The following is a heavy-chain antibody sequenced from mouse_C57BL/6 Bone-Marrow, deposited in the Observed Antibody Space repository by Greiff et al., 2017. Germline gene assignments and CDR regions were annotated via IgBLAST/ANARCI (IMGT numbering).Heavy chain of an antibody. Sequence: QVQLQQSGAELVQPGASVKMSCTASGYTFTSYWITWVNQSPGQGLEWIGDIYPGSGSTNYNEKFKSKATLTVDTSSSTAYMQLSSLTSEDSAVYYCARSGWLLPFAYWGQGTLVTVSA. CDR2: IYPGSGST. J-gene: IGHJ3*01. V-gene: IGHV1-55*01. CDR3: ARSGWLLPFAY. CDR1: GYTFTSYW. D-gene: IGHD2-3*01.